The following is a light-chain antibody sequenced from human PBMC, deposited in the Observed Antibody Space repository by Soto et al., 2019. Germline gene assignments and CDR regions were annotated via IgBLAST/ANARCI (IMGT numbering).Light chain of an antibody. Sequence: EIVLTQSPGTLSLSPGETATLSCRASQSVSGSYLAWYQQKPGQAPRVLIYAASSRATGIPDRFRGSGSGTDFTLTISRLEPEDFAVYDCQEYGSSPPYTFGQGTKLEIK. J-gene: IGKJ2*01. V-gene: IGKV3-20*01. CDR2: AAS. CDR1: QSVSGSY. CDR3: QEYGSSPPYT.